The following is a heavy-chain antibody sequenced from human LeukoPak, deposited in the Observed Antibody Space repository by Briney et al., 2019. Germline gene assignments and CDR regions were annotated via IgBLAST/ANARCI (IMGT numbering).Heavy chain of an antibody. CDR3: AKVDPGQRTSFDY. CDR1: GFTFSIHG. Sequence: PGGSLRLSCAASGFTFSIHGMNWVRQAPGKGLEWVSGISPGGEITYYADSVKGRFTISRDNSKNTLYLQMNSLRAEDTAVYYCAKVDPGQRTSFDYWGQGTLVTVSS. CDR2: ISPGGEIT. V-gene: IGHV3-23*01. J-gene: IGHJ4*02. D-gene: IGHD6-25*01.